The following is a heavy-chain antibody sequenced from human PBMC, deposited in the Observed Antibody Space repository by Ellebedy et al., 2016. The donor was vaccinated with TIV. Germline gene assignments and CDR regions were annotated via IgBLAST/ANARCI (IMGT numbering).Heavy chain of an antibody. Sequence: GGSLRLXCAASGFTFSSYSMNWVRQAPGKGLEWVSYISSSSSTIYYADSVKGRFTISRDNAKNSLYLQMNSLRDEDTAVYYCARVPGSFSLNWFDPWGQGTLVTVPS. CDR3: ARVPGSFSLNWFDP. J-gene: IGHJ5*02. D-gene: IGHD3-10*01. CDR1: GFTFSSYS. V-gene: IGHV3-48*02. CDR2: ISSSSSTI.